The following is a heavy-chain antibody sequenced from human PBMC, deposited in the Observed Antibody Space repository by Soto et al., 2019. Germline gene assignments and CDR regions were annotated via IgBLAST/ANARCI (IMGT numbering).Heavy chain of an antibody. CDR2: IYWDDDK. D-gene: IGHD1-20*01. CDR1: GFSLSTTGVG. Sequence: QITLKESGPTLVKPTQTLTLTCTFSGFSLSTTGVGVGWIRQPPGKALEWLALIYWDDDKRYSPSLKSRLTITKDPSKKQVVLTMTNMDPVDTATYYCAHSLFRRFNWTPRGDFDYGGQGTLVTVS. J-gene: IGHJ4*02. V-gene: IGHV2-5*02. CDR3: AHSLFRRFNWTPRGDFDY.